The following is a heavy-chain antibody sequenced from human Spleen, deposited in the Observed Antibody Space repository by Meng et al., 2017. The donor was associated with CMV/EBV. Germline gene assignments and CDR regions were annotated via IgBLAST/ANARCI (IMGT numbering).Heavy chain of an antibody. V-gene: IGHV4-34*01. CDR2: INHSGST. J-gene: IGHJ4*02. Sequence: CYWGWSRQPHGKGLGWIGAINHSGSTNCNPSLRSRVTISVDTSKNQFSLKLSSVTAADTAVYYCARGRSGYGPFTIFGVVIDRYFDYWGQGTLVTVSS. CDR3: ARGRSGYGPFTIFGVVIDRYFDY. CDR1: CY. D-gene: IGHD3-3*01.